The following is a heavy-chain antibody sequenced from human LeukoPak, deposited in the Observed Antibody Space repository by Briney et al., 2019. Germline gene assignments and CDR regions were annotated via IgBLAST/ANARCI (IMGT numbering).Heavy chain of an antibody. CDR2: INKDGSET. D-gene: IGHD3-9*01. CDR1: EFTFSDFW. V-gene: IGHV3-7*03. J-gene: IGHJ4*02. Sequence: GGSLRLSCADSEFTFSDFWMSWVRQAPGRGLEWVANINKDGSETYYVDSVRGRFTISRDNAKKSLYLQMNSLRVEDTAVYYCARDLVTGYYFFDYWGQGTLVTVSS. CDR3: ARDLVTGYYFFDY.